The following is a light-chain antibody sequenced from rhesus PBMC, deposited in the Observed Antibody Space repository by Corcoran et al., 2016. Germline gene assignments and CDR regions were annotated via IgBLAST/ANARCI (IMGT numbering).Light chain of an antibody. CDR3: LQHNSYPFT. Sequence: DIQMTQSPSSLSASVGDTVTITCRASQDISSSLNWFQQRPGKAPKLLIYTASSLEYGVPSRFSCSGSGTDFTLTISSLQPEDFAVYSCLQHNSYPFTFGPGTKLDIK. CDR1: QDISSS. J-gene: IGKJ3*01. V-gene: IGKV1-28*03. CDR2: TAS.